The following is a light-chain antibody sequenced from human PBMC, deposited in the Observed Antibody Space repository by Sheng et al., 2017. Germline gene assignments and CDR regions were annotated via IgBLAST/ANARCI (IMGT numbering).Light chain of an antibody. CDR1: QSVRSY. V-gene: IGKV3-11*01. CDR3: QHRGHWPPGAT. Sequence: EIVLTQSPATLSLSPGERVTLSCRASQSVRSYLAWYQQKPGQAPRLLIYGTSNRATGIPARFSGSGSGTDFTLTISSLEPEDFAVYYCQHRGHWPPGATFGQGTRLEIK. J-gene: IGKJ5*01. CDR2: GTS.